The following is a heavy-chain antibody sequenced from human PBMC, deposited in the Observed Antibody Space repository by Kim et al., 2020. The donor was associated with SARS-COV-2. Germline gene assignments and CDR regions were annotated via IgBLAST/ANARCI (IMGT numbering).Heavy chain of an antibody. D-gene: IGHD1-1*01. CDR2: IRNKANGYGT. V-gene: IGHV3-73*01. Sequence: GGSLRLSCAASGFSLSDFAVHWVPQAPGKGLEWVGRIRNKANGYGTAYAASVKGRFTISRDDSENTAYLEMSSLETEDTAVYYCSRQPYNLYYYYYMDVWGKGTTVTVSS. J-gene: IGHJ6*03. CDR3: SRQPYNLYYYYYMDV. CDR1: GFSLSDFA.